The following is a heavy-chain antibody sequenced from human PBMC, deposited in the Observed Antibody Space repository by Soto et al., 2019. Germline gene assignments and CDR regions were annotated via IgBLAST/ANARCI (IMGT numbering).Heavy chain of an antibody. Sequence: QVQLVQSGAEVKKPGASVKVSCKASGYTFTSYDINWVRQATGQGLEGMGWMNPNSGNTGYAQKFQGRVTMTRNTSISTAYIELSSLSSEDTAVYYCATERSVAGNDYWCQGTLVTVSS. CDR3: ATERSVAGNDY. V-gene: IGHV1-8*01. D-gene: IGHD6-19*01. J-gene: IGHJ4*02. CDR2: MNPNSGNT. CDR1: GYTFTSYD.